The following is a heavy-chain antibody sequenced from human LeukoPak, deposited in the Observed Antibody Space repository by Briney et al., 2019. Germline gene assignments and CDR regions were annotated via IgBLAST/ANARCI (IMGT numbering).Heavy chain of an antibody. CDR2: VYTGVGVHPSGST. D-gene: IGHD2-2*01. V-gene: IGHV4-61*02. Sequence: KPSETLSLTCNVSGGSMHSGSYYWTWIRQPAGKGLEGVGRVYTGVGVHPSGSTHFNPSLKSRVTMSVDTSKNQFSLRLNSVTAADTAVYYCARGDCTTTSCSEGWFDFWGQGIRVTVSS. CDR3: ARGDCTTTSCSEGWFDF. J-gene: IGHJ5*01. CDR1: GGSMHSGSYY.